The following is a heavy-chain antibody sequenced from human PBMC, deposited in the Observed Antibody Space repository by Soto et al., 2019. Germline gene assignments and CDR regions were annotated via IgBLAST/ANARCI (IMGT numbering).Heavy chain of an antibody. J-gene: IGHJ4*02. CDR2: ISGSGGST. D-gene: IGHD2-15*01. Sequence: GGSLRLSCAASGFTFSSYAMSWVRQAPGKGLEWVSAISGSGGSTYYADSVKGRFTISRDNSKNTLYLQMNSLRAEDTAVYYCAKEGYCSGGSCYGEFDYWGQGTLVTVSS. CDR3: AKEGYCSGGSCYGEFDY. V-gene: IGHV3-23*01. CDR1: GFTFSSYA.